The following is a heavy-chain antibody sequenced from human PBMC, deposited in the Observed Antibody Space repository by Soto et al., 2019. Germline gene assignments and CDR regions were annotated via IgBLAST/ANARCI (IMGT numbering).Heavy chain of an antibody. CDR3: ARQSVRGVITS. CDR2: IYYSGST. CDR1: GGSISSYY. D-gene: IGHD3-10*01. V-gene: IGHV4-59*08. Sequence: SETLSLTCTVSGGSISSYYWSWSRQPPWKGLEWIGYIYYSGSTNYNPSLKSRVTISVDTSKNQFSLKLSSVTAADTAVYYCARQSVRGVITSWGQGTMVTVSS. J-gene: IGHJ3*01.